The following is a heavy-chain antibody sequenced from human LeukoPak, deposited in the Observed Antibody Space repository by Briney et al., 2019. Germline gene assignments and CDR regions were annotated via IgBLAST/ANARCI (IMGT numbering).Heavy chain of an antibody. CDR1: GYTFTSYG. V-gene: IGHV1-18*01. J-gene: IGHJ5*02. D-gene: IGHD2-15*01. Sequence: ASVKVSCKASGYTFTSYGISWVRQAPGQGLEWMGRISAYSGNTNYAQKLQGRVTMTTDTSTSTAYMELRSLRSDDTAVYYRAREDCSGGSCYLNWFDPWGQGTLVTVSS. CDR2: ISAYSGNT. CDR3: AREDCSGGSCYLNWFDP.